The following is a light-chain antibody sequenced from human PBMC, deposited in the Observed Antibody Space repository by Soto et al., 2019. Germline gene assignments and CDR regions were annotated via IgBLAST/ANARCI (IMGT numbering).Light chain of an antibody. CDR3: VSYAGAGPFV. J-gene: IGLJ1*01. CDR1: SSDIGNYNL. V-gene: IGLV2-23*02. CDR2: EVN. Sequence: QSVLTQPASVSGSPGQSITISCTGTSSDIGNYNLVSWFQQHPGKAPKLFIYEVNRRPSGVSDRLSGSKSANTDSLTISGLQAEDEADYYCVSYAGAGPFVFGKGTKVTVL.